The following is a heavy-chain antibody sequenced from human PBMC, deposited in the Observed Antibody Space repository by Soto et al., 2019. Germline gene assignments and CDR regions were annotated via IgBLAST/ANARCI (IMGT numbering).Heavy chain of an antibody. CDR3: AKDTNRACPAEYFQH. CDR2: ISSSGGST. J-gene: IGHJ1*01. V-gene: IGHV3-23*01. CDR1: GFTFSSYW. Sequence: PGGSLRLSCAASGFTFSSYWMHLVRQAPGKGLVWVSPISSSGGSTYYADSVKGRFTISRDNSKNTLYLQMNSLRAEDTAVYYCAKDTNRACPAEYFQHWGQGTLVTVSS. D-gene: IGHD1-1*01.